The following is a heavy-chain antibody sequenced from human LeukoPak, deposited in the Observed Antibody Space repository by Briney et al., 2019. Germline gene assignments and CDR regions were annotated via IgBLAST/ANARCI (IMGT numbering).Heavy chain of an antibody. Sequence: GRSLRLSCAASGVTFSSYAMHWVRQAPGKGLEWVAVISYDGSNKYYADSVKGRFTISRDNSKNTLYLQMNSLRAEDTAVYYCARVPSLGSSRGYFDYWGQGTLVTVSS. D-gene: IGHD6-6*01. V-gene: IGHV3-30-3*01. J-gene: IGHJ4*02. CDR2: ISYDGSNK. CDR3: ARVPSLGSSRGYFDY. CDR1: GVTFSSYA.